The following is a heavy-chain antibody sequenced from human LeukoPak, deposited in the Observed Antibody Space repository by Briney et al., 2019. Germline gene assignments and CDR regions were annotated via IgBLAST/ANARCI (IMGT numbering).Heavy chain of an antibody. CDR1: GFTFSSYS. V-gene: IGHV3-21*01. CDR2: IGSSSSYI. D-gene: IGHD4-17*01. Sequence: PGGSLRLSCAASGFTFSSYSMNWVRQAPGKGLEWVSSIGSSSSYIYYADSVKGRFTISRDNAKNSLYLQMNSLRAEDTAVYYCARETSPTVTTPWGQGTLVTVSS. CDR3: ARETSPTVTTP. J-gene: IGHJ5*02.